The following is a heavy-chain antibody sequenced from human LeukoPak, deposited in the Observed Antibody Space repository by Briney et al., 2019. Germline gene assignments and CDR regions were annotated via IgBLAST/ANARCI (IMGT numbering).Heavy chain of an antibody. D-gene: IGHD3-22*01. V-gene: IGHV3-66*01. J-gene: IGHJ6*02. CDR3: AAIDRVYYYYGMDV. CDR2: ISSGSST. CDR1: GLTVSRKY. Sequence: GGSLRLSCAASGLTVSRKYLTWVRQAPGKGLEWVSVISSGSSTYYADSVRGRFTISRDNSKNTLYLQMNSLRAEDTAVYYCAAIDRVYYYYGMDVWGQGTTVTVSS.